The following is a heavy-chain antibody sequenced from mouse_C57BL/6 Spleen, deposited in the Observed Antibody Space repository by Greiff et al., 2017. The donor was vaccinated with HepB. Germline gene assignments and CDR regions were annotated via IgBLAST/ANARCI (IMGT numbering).Heavy chain of an antibody. V-gene: IGHV7-1*01. CDR2: SRNKANDYTT. D-gene: IGHD2-3*01. J-gene: IGHJ2*01. CDR3: ARDGDGYFDY. Sequence: EVKLVESGGGLVQPGRSLRLSCATSGFTFSDFYMEWVRQAPGKGLEWIAASRNKANDYTTEYSASVKDRFIVSRDTSQSVLYLQMTALRAEDTAIYCCARDGDGYFDYWGQGTTLTVSS. CDR1: GFTFSDFY.